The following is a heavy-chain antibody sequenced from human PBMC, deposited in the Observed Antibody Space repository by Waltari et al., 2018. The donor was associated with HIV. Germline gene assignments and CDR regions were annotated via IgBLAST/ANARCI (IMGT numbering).Heavy chain of an antibody. CDR1: GFTFRSSW. D-gene: IGHD3-22*01. CDR3: ARGSGYYYFDY. Sequence: EVQLVESGGGLVQPGGPLRLSWAASGFTFRSSWMHWVRQVPGKGLEWILGMSTDGNSVRSADSVKGRFTISRDNTKNTLYLQMNSLRVEDTAVYYCARGSGYYYFDYWGQGTRVTVSS. CDR2: MSTDGNSV. J-gene: IGHJ4*02. V-gene: IGHV3-74*01.